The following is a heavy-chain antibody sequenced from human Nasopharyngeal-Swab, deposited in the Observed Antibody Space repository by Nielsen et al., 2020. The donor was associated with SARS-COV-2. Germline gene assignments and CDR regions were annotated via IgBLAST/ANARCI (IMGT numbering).Heavy chain of an antibody. J-gene: IGHJ4*02. CDR3: ARAPHTIFGVVTTFDY. CDR1: GGSISSGGYY. CDR2: IYYSGST. Sequence: SETLSLTCTVSGGSISSGGYYWSWIRQHPGKGLEWIGYIYYSGSTYYNPSFKSRVTISVDTSKNQFSLKLSSVTAADTAVYYCARAPHTIFGVVTTFDYWGQGTLVTVSS. V-gene: IGHV4-31*03. D-gene: IGHD3-3*01.